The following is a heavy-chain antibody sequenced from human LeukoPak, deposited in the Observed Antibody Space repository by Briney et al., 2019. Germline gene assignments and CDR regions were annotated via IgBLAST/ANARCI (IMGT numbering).Heavy chain of an antibody. CDR3: ARDLVTVTKGFDI. Sequence: SETLSLTCAVSGDSFSSHYWTWIRQPPGSGLGWLGYISYIGTTNYNPSLKSRVTISIETSKNQFSLKLSSVTTADTAVYYCARDLVTVTKGFDIWGLGTMVSVSS. V-gene: IGHV4-59*11. D-gene: IGHD4-17*01. J-gene: IGHJ3*02. CDR1: GDSFSSHY. CDR2: ISYIGTT.